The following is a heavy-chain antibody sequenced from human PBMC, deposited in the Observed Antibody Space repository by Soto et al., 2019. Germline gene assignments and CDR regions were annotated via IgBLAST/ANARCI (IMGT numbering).Heavy chain of an antibody. CDR2: IYYSGGT. CDR3: ARYLPFYGSGNIIGHFDY. Sequence: PSETLSLTCTVSGGSISSGGYYWSWIRQHPGKGLEWIGYIYYSGGTYYNPSLKSRVTISVDTSKNQFSLKLSSVTAADTAVYYCARYLPFYGSGNIIGHFDYWGQGTLVTVSS. D-gene: IGHD3-10*01. J-gene: IGHJ4*02. V-gene: IGHV4-31*03. CDR1: GGSISSGGYY.